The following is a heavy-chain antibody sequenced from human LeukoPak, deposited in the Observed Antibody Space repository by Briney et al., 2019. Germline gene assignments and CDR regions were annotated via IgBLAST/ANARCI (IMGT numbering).Heavy chain of an antibody. V-gene: IGHV1-2*02. CDR1: GNTFIGYY. CDR2: INPTSGGT. CDR3: ARPIRGSYVEDVFDI. D-gene: IGHD1-26*01. Sequence: ASVKVSCKASGNTFIGYYMHWVRQAPGQGLEWMGWINPTSGGTNYAQKFQGRVTMTMDTSISTAYMELSRLTSDDTAVYYCARPIRGSYVEDVFDIWGQGTMVTVSA. J-gene: IGHJ3*02.